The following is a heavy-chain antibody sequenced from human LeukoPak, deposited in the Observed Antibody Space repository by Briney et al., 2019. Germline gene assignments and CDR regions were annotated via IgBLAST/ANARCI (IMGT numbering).Heavy chain of an antibody. Sequence: SVKVSCKASGGTFSSYAISWVRQAPGQGLEWMGGIIPIFGTANYAQKFQGRVTITADESTSTAYMELSSLRSEDTAVYYCARSHHCSSTSCPDYYYMDVWGKGTTVTVSS. D-gene: IGHD2-2*01. CDR3: ARSHHCSSTSCPDYYYMDV. CDR2: IIPIFGTA. CDR1: GGTFSSYA. J-gene: IGHJ6*03. V-gene: IGHV1-69*13.